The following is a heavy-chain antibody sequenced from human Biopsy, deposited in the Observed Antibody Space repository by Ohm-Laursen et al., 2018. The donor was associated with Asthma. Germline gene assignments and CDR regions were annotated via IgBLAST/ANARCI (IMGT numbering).Heavy chain of an antibody. CDR2: IYYSGET. CDR1: GASITTSPSY. Sequence: SDTLSLTCTVSGASITTSPSYWSWLRLLPGKGLEWIGCIYYSGETFFNPSLKNPLFMSLDSSKNQFSLKMTSVTVADTAAYFCARNLPGYTYGPFEDWGQGALVTVPS. CDR3: ARNLPGYTYGPFED. V-gene: IGHV4-31*01. D-gene: IGHD5-18*01. J-gene: IGHJ4*02.